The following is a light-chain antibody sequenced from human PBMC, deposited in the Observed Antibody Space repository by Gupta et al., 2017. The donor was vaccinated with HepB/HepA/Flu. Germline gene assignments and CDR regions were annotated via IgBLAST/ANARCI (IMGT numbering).Light chain of an antibody. CDR3: SSFVSTNTRVI. V-gene: IGLV2-14*03. CDR2: DVS. J-gene: IGLJ2*01. Sequence: QSALTQPASVSGSPGQSITISCPGTSSDVGGYNYVSWFQQHPGKAPKVMINDVSNRPSGVSNRFSGSKSGNTASLTISGLQAEDEADYYCSSFVSTNTRVIFGGGTKLTVL. CDR1: SSDVGGYNY.